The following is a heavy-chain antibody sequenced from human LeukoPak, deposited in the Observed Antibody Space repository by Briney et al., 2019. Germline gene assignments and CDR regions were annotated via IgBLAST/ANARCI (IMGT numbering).Heavy chain of an antibody. CDR1: GFTFSSYE. CDR2: ISSSGSTI. Sequence: GALRLSCAASGFTFSSYEMNWVRQAPGKGLEWVSYISSSGSTIYYADSVKGRFTISRDNAKNSLYLQMNSLRAEDTAVYYCARDGPRSSSTLVEVPANGLDSWGQGTLVTVSS. J-gene: IGHJ5*01. D-gene: IGHD2-15*01. V-gene: IGHV3-48*03. CDR3: ARDGPRSSSTLVEVPANGLDS.